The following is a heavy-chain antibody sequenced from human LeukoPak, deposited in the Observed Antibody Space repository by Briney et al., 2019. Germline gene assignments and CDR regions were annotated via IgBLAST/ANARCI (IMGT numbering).Heavy chain of an antibody. V-gene: IGHV3-7*03. CDR3: ASAYCGGDCYSRHYYYYGMDV. CDR2: IKQDGSEK. CDR1: GFTFSSYW. J-gene: IGHJ6*02. Sequence: PGGSLRLSCAASGFTFSSYWMSWVRKAPGKGLEWVANIKQDGSEKYYVDSVKGRFTISRDNAKNSLYLQMNSLRAEDTAVYYCASAYCGGDCYSRHYYYYGMDVWGQGTTVTVSS. D-gene: IGHD2-21*02.